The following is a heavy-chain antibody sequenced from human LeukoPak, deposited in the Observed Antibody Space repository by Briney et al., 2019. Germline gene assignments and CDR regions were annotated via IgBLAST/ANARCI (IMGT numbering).Heavy chain of an antibody. CDR3: ATDYGYGYWYFDL. CDR1: GGSISSYY. V-gene: IGHV4-59*01. CDR2: IYYSGST. Sequence: SETLSLTCTVSGGSISSYYMSRIRQPPGKGLEWIGYIYYSGSTNYNPSLKSRVTISVDTSKNQFSLKLSSVTAADTAVYYCATDYGYGYWYFDLWGRGTLVTVSS. D-gene: IGHD4-17*01. J-gene: IGHJ2*01.